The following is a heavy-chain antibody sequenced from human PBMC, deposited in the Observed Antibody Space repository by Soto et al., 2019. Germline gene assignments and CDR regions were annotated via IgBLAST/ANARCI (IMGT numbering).Heavy chain of an antibody. Sequence: ASVKVSCKASGYAFTSYGISWVRQAPGQGLEWMGWISAYNGNTNYAQKLQGRVTMTTDTSTSTAYMEPRSLRSDDTAVYYCARANVVAATYDAFDIWGQGTMVTVSS. D-gene: IGHD2-15*01. CDR3: ARANVVAATYDAFDI. CDR1: GYAFTSYG. J-gene: IGHJ3*02. V-gene: IGHV1-18*04. CDR2: ISAYNGNT.